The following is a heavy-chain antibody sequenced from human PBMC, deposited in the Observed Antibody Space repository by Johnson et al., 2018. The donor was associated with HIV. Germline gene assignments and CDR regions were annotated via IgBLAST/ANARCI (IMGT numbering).Heavy chain of an antibody. V-gene: IGHV3-30*04. CDR2: ISYDGSNK. D-gene: IGHD3-10*01. CDR3: TTYYGWAFDI. CDR1: GFTFSSYA. Sequence: QVQLVESGGGVVQPGRSLRLSCAASGFTFSSYAIHWVRQAPGKGLEWVAVISYDGSNKYYADSVKGRFTISRDDSKNTLYMQMNSLKTEDTAVYYCTTYYGWAFDIWGQGTMVTVSS. J-gene: IGHJ3*02.